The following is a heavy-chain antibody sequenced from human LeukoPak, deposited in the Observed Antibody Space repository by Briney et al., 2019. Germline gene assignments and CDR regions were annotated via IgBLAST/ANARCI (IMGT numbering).Heavy chain of an antibody. Sequence: ASVKVSCKASGYTFTGYYMHWVRQAPGQGLEWMGRINPNSGSTNYAQKFQGRVTMTRDTSISTAYMELSRLRSDDTAVYYCAREFYDSSGYYYSHLDYWGQGTLVTVSS. J-gene: IGHJ4*02. CDR2: INPNSGST. D-gene: IGHD3-22*01. CDR1: GYTFTGYY. V-gene: IGHV1-2*06. CDR3: AREFYDSSGYYYSHLDY.